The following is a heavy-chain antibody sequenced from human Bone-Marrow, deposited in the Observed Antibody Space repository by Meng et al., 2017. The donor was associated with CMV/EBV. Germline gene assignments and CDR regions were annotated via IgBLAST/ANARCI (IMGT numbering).Heavy chain of an antibody. CDR3: VKGDNSWYGIDY. V-gene: IGHV3-21*04. CDR2: ISSSSSYI. J-gene: IGHJ4*02. Sequence: GESLKISCAASGFTFSSYSMNWVRQAPGKGLEWVSSISSSSSYIYYADSVKGRFTISRDNTKNSLYLQMNSLRPEDTALYYCVKGDNSWYGIDYWGQGKLVTVYS. CDR1: GFTFSSYS. D-gene: IGHD6-13*01.